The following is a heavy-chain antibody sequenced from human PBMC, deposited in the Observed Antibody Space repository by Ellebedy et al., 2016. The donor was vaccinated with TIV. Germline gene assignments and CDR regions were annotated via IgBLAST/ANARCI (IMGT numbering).Heavy chain of an antibody. D-gene: IGHD5-12*01. V-gene: IGHV3-30*03. CDR1: GFTFSSFD. J-gene: IGHJ4*02. CDR2: ISYSGNE. CDR3: ARIRFSGYTYFDY. Sequence: GGSLRLSXVASGFTFSSFDMHWVRQAPGKALEWVAGISYSGNENCADSVKGRFTISRDNSTNTVYLQMDTVRPEDTALYFCARIRFSGYTYFDYWGQGSLVTVSS.